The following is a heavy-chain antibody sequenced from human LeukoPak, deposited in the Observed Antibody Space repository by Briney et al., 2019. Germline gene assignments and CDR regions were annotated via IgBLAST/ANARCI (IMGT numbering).Heavy chain of an antibody. V-gene: IGHV4-34*01. Sequence: PSETLSLTCAVYGGSFSGYYWSWIRQPPGKGLEWIGEINHSGSTNYNPSLKSRVTISVDTSKNQFSLKLSSVTAADTAVYYCARLWFGDLFNPWGQGTLVTVSS. J-gene: IGHJ5*02. D-gene: IGHD3-10*01. CDR2: INHSGST. CDR3: ARLWFGDLFNP. CDR1: GGSFSGYY.